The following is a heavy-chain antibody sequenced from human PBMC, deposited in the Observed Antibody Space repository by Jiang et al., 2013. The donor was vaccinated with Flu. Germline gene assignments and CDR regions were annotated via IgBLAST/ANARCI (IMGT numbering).Heavy chain of an antibody. J-gene: IGHJ5*02. CDR2: IIPILGIA. CDR3: AREGRGGVVTASAGRRNWFDP. CDR1: GGTFSSYA. D-gene: IGHD2-21*02. V-gene: IGHV1-69*04. Sequence: GGTFSSYAISWVRQAPGQGLEWMGRIIPILGIANYAQKFQGRVTITADKSTSTAYMELSSLRSEDTAVYYCAREGRGGVVTASAGRRNWFDPWGQGTLVTVSS.